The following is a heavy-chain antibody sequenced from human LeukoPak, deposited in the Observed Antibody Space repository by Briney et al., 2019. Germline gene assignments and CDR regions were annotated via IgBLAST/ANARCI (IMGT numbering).Heavy chain of an antibody. V-gene: IGHV5-51*01. CDR1: GYNFASSW. CDR3: ARQDRGYPD. CDR2: IYPGDSDT. Sequence: GESLKVSCKGSGYNFASSWIGWVRQMPGKGLEWMGIIYPGDSDTRYSPSFQGQVTMSVDKAISTAYLQWSSLKASDTAMYYCARQDRGYPDWGQGTLVTVSA. J-gene: IGHJ4*02. D-gene: IGHD5-18*01.